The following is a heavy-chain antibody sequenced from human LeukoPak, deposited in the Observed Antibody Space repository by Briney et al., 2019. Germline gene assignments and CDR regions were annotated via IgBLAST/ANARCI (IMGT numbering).Heavy chain of an antibody. CDR2: IKQDGSEK. J-gene: IGHJ4*02. CDR1: GFTFSSYW. Sequence: GGSLRLSCAASGFTFSSYWMSWVRQAPGKGLEWVANIKQDGSEKYYVDSVKGRFTISRDNAKNSLYLQMNSLRAEDTAVYYCARDHDILTGYYFDYWGQGTLVTVSS. CDR3: ARDHDILTGYYFDY. D-gene: IGHD3-9*01. V-gene: IGHV3-7*03.